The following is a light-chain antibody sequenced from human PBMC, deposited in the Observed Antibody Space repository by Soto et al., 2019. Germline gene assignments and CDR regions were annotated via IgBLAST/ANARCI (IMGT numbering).Light chain of an antibody. CDR2: DSS. Sequence: EFVLTQSPATLSLSPGEGATLSCRASQSVSSYLAWYQQKPGQAPRLLIYDSSNRATGIPARLSGSGSGTDFTLTISSLEPEDFAVYYCPQRSNWPPAFGGGTKV. CDR1: QSVSSY. CDR3: PQRSNWPPA. J-gene: IGKJ4*01. V-gene: IGKV3-11*01.